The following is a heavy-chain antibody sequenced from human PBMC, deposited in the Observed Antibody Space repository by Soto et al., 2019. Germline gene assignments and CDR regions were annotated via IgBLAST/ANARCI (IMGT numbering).Heavy chain of an antibody. CDR2: IYHSGSA. CDR3: ARVTIFEYWFDP. CDR1: SYSISGGFY. J-gene: IGHJ5*02. D-gene: IGHD3-3*01. V-gene: IGHV4-38-2*01. Sequence: SETLSLTCAVSSYSISGGFYLAWIRQPPGKGLEWIGNIYHSGSAHYNPSLKSRVTMSVDTSKNNFSLRLTSVTAADTAVYYCARVTIFEYWFDPWGQGILVTVSS.